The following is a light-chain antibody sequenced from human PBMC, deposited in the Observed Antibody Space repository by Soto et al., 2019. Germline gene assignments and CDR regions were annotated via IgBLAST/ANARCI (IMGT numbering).Light chain of an antibody. Sequence: QSVLTQPASVSGSPGQSITISCTGTTRDVSIYNYVSWYQQHPGKAPKLMIYGVSNRPSGVSNRFSGAKSGHTASLTISGLQVEDEADYYCCSYTSSTNYVFGPGTKVTVL. CDR2: GVS. J-gene: IGLJ1*01. V-gene: IGLV2-14*01. CDR3: CSYTSSTNYV. CDR1: TRDVSIYNY.